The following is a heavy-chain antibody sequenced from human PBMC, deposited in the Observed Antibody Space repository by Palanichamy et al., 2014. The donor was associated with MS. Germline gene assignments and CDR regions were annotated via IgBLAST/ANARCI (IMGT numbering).Heavy chain of an antibody. D-gene: IGHD2-2*01. J-gene: IGHJ3*02. CDR3: ARGWENSSHADDAFGI. V-gene: IGHV1-69*06. Sequence: VQLVQSGAEVKKPGSSVKVSCKASGGTFSSYAISWVRQAPGQGLEWMGGIIPILGTANYAQKFQGRVTITADKSTSTAYMELSSLRSEDTAVYYCARGWENSSHADDAFGIWGQGTMVTVSS. CDR2: IIPILGTA. CDR1: GGTFSSYA.